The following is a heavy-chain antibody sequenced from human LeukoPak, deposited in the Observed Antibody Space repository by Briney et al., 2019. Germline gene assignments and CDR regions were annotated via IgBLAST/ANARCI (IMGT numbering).Heavy chain of an antibody. CDR2: ISSSSSYI. D-gene: IGHD5-24*01. CDR1: GFTFSSYS. CDR3: ARAAGRDGYNFNYYYMDV. V-gene: IGHV3-21*01. Sequence: PGGSLRLSCAASGFTFSSYSMNWVRQAPGKGLEWVSSISSSSSYIYYADSVKGRFTISRDNAKNTLYLQMNSLRADDTAVYYCARAAGRDGYNFNYYYMDVWGKGNTVTVSS. J-gene: IGHJ6*03.